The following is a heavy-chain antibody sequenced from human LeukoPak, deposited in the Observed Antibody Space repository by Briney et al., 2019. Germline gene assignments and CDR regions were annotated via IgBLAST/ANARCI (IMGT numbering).Heavy chain of an antibody. Sequence: GGSLRLSCAASGFTFSSYGMHWVRQAPGKGLEWVAFIWYDGSNKYYVDSVKGRFTISRDNSKNTLYLQMNSRRAEDTAVYYCAKDREGYSYGYSFYPYYCDYWGQGTLVTVSS. CDR1: GFTFSSYG. V-gene: IGHV3-30*02. CDR2: IWYDGSNK. CDR3: AKDREGYSYGYSFYPYYCDY. J-gene: IGHJ4*02. D-gene: IGHD5-18*01.